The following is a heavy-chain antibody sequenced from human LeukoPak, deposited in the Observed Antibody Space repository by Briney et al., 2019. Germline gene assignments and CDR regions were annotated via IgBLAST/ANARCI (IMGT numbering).Heavy chain of an antibody. D-gene: IGHD3-10*01. Sequence: GGSLRLSCAASGFTVSSNYMSWVRQAPGKGLEWVSAISGSGGSTYYADSVKGRFTISRDNSKNTLYLQMNSLRAEDTAVYYCAKVSGGSGSYYLNFDYWGQGTLVTVSS. CDR1: GFTVSSNY. CDR3: AKVSGGSGSYYLNFDY. CDR2: ISGSGGST. J-gene: IGHJ4*02. V-gene: IGHV3-23*01.